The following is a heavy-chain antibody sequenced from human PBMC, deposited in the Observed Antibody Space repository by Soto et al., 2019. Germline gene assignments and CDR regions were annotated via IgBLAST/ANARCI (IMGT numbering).Heavy chain of an antibody. CDR1: GGSFSWYS. CDR2: INHSITT. J-gene: IGHJ5*02. D-gene: IGHD3-10*01. CDR3: ARRTPGGSETYYNSWFDP. V-gene: IGHV4-34*01. Sequence: SETRSRTCAVYGGSFSWYSWTWIRQPPGRGLEWIGEINHSITTNYNPSLKSRVTISVDTSKNQFSLKLSSVTAADTAVYYCARRTPGGSETYYNSWFDPWGQGTRVTVSS.